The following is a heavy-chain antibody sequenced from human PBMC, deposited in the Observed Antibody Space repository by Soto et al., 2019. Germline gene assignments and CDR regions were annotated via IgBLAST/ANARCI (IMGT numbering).Heavy chain of an antibody. Sequence: QVQLVQSGAEVKEPGASVKVSCKASGYTFTGYALHWMRQAPGRGLEWVGWIHPANGDTKFSQSLQDRGTFTRDTSATTAYMELTGLTSEDTAVYYCARDLIQGFWSGGFWGQGTLVTVSS. D-gene: IGHD3-3*01. J-gene: IGHJ4*02. CDR1: GYTFTGYA. CDR2: IHPANGDT. CDR3: ARDLIQGFWSGGF. V-gene: IGHV1-3*01.